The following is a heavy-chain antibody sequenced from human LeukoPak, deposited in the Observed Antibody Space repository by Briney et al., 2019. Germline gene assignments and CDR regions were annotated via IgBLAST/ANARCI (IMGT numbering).Heavy chain of an antibody. D-gene: IGHD3-10*01. V-gene: IGHV7-4-1*02. Sequence: ASVKVSCKASGYTFTSYAMNWVRQAPGQGLEWMGWINTNTGNPTYAQGFTGRFVFSLDTSVSTAYLQISSLKAEDTAVYYCARGDSYGSGSYYPPGGYWGQGTLLTVSS. CDR1: GYTFTSYA. J-gene: IGHJ4*02. CDR2: INTNTGNP. CDR3: ARGDSYGSGSYYPPGGY.